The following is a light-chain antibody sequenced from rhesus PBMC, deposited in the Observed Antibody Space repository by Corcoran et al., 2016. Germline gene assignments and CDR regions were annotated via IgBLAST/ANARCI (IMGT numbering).Light chain of an antibody. CDR3: QQHDDSPFT. CDR2: RSS. J-gene: IGKJ3*01. V-gene: IGKV1-69*01. Sequence: DIQMTQSPSSLSAFVGDRVTITCRASRGISNWLAWYQQKPGEAPKLLIYRSSNLETGVPSRFSGSGSGTDFSLTISSLQPEDVATYYCQQHDDSPFTFGPGTKLDIK. CDR1: RGISNW.